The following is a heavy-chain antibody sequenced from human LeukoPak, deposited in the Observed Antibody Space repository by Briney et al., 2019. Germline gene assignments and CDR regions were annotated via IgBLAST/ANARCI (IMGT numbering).Heavy chain of an antibody. V-gene: IGHV1-18*01. CDR1: GYTFSNYG. J-gene: IGHJ4*02. CDR2: ISAKNGNT. CDR3: ARAWDVYMRNGTDF. D-gene: IGHD5-24*01. Sequence: ASVKVSCKTSGYTFSNYGVGWVRQAPGQGLEWMGWISAKNGNTTYSQKFEGRVTLTSDISTSTAYMELRNLGFDDTAVYFCARAWDVYMRNGTDFWGQGPLVTVSS.